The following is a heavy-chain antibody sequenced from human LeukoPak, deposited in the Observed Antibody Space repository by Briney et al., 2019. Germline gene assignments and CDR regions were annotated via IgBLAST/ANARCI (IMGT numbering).Heavy chain of an antibody. CDR1: GGSISSGDYY. D-gene: IGHD5/OR15-5a*01. CDR2: IYYSGST. V-gene: IGHV4-30-4*01. J-gene: IGHJ5*02. Sequence: SETLPLTCTVSGGSISSGDYYWSWIRQPPGKGLEWIGYIYYSGSTYYNPSLKSRVTISVDTSNNQFSLKLNSVTAADTAVYYCARDRGGLGTIDPWGQGTLVTVFS. CDR3: ARDRGGLGTIDP.